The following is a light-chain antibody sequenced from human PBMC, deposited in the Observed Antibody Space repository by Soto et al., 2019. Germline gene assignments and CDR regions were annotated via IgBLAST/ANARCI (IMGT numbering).Light chain of an antibody. Sequence: DIQMTQSPSSLSASVGDRVTITCQASQNINNYLNWYQQKPGRAPKLLIYDASNLEAGVPSRFSGSGSGTHFTLTISGLQPEDIATYYCQQFGDLTFIFGQGTRLEIK. CDR1: QNINNY. J-gene: IGKJ5*01. V-gene: IGKV1-33*01. CDR3: QQFGDLTFI. CDR2: DAS.